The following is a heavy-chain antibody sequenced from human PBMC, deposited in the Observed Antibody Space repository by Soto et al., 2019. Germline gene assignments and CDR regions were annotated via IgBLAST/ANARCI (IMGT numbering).Heavy chain of an antibody. CDR2: ISRDGRPT. CDR1: VFTFSSYP. V-gene: IGHV3-64D*08. Sequence: GGSLRLSCSVSVFTFSSYPMHWVRQAPGNGLEYVSSISRDGRPTYYSYSVKGRFTISRENSKNTPYLQMYSLKAEDTAVYDCVKDRYVDYGGQGALVTVSS. CDR3: VKDRYVDY. J-gene: IGHJ4*02.